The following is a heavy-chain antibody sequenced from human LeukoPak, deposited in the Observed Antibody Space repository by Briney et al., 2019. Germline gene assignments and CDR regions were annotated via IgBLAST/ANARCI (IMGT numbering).Heavy chain of an antibody. CDR2: ISYDGSNK. Sequence: GRSLRLSCAASGFTFSSYAMHWVRQAPGKGLEWVAVISYDGSNKYYADSVKGRFTISRDNSKNTLYLQMNSLRAEDTAVYYCARDKIYDFWSGHNFDYWGQGTLVTVSS. D-gene: IGHD3-3*01. V-gene: IGHV3-30-3*01. CDR3: ARDKIYDFWSGHNFDY. J-gene: IGHJ4*02. CDR1: GFTFSSYA.